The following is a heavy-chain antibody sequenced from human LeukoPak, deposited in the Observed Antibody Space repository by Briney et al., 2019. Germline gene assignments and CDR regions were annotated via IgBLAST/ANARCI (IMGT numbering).Heavy chain of an antibody. CDR3: ARDRYGVFDP. CDR2: ISSSGSTI. CDR1: GFSFSSYE. Sequence: PGGSLRLSCAASGFSFSSYEMNWVRQAPGKGLEWVSCISSSGSTIYYADSVKGRFTISRDNAKNSLYLQMNSLRAEDTAVYYCARDRYGVFDPWGQGTLVTVSS. V-gene: IGHV3-48*03. D-gene: IGHD5-18*01. J-gene: IGHJ5*02.